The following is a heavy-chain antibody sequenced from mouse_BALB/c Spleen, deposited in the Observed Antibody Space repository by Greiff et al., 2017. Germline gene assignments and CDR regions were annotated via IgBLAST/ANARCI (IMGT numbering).Heavy chain of an antibody. J-gene: IGHJ4*01. CDR1: GYSFTGYY. Sequence: VQLQQSGPDLVKPGASLKISCTASGYSFTGYYMHWVKQSHGKSLEWIGRVNPNNGGTSYTQKLKGKVILTVDKSSSTVCMELRSLTSEDSAVYYCAMDDYDVGDSGGQGTWVTVS. CDR2: VNPNNGGT. V-gene: IGHV1-26*01. D-gene: IGHD2-4*01. CDR3: AMDDYDVGDS.